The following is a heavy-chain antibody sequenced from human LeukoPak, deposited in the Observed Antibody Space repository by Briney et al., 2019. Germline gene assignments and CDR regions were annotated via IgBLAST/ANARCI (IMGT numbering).Heavy chain of an antibody. D-gene: IGHD6-13*01. J-gene: IGHJ4*02. V-gene: IGHV4-34*01. Sequence: SETLSLTCAVYGGSFSGYYWSWIRQPPGKGLEWIGEINHSGSTNYNPSLKSRVTISVDTSKNQFSLKLSFVTAADTAVYYCASGRAAAGVSGADYWGRGTLVTVSS. CDR3: ASGRAAAGVSGADY. CDR1: GGSFSGYY. CDR2: INHSGST.